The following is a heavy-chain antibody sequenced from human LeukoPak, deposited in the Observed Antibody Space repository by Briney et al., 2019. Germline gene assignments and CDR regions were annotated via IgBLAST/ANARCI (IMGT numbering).Heavy chain of an antibody. Sequence: GGSLRLSCAASGFTFSSYGMHWVRQAPGKGLEWVAFIRYDGSNKYDADSVKGRFTISRDNSKNTLYLQMNSLRVEDTAVYYCVKGLLTTRFDAFDIWGRGTKVTVSS. J-gene: IGHJ3*02. V-gene: IGHV3-30*02. CDR2: IRYDGSNK. CDR3: VKGLLTTRFDAFDI. CDR1: GFTFSSYG. D-gene: IGHD3-3*01.